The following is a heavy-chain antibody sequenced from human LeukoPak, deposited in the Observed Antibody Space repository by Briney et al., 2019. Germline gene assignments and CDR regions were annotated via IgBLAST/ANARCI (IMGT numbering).Heavy chain of an antibody. Sequence: PSETLSLTCTVSGGSISSSSYYWGWIRQPPGKGLEWIGSIYYSGSTYYNPSLKSRVTISVDTSKNQFSLKLSSVTAADTAVYYCARDRFYGGNSESYYYYYYYMDVWGKGTTVTVSS. CDR2: IYYSGST. CDR3: ARDRFYGGNSESYYYYYYYMDV. D-gene: IGHD4-23*01. CDR1: GGSISSSSYY. J-gene: IGHJ6*03. V-gene: IGHV4-39*07.